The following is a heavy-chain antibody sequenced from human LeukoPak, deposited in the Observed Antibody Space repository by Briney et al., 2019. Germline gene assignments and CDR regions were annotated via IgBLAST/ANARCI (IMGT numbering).Heavy chain of an antibody. J-gene: IGHJ4*02. V-gene: IGHV1-46*01. Sequence: ASVKVSCKASGYTFTSYFLHWVRQAPGQGLEWMGTINPNDGSTSYAQNFQGRVTMTRDTSTSTVYMDLSSLRSEDTAVYYCARARGYSGYHPIDYWGQGTMVTVSS. CDR2: INPNDGST. D-gene: IGHD5-12*01. CDR3: ARARGYSGYHPIDY. CDR1: GYTFTSYF.